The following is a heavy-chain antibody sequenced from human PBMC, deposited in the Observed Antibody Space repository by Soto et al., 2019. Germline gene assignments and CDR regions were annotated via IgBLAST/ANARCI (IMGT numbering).Heavy chain of an antibody. D-gene: IGHD3-22*01. V-gene: IGHV1-69*01. CDR2: IIPIFGTA. J-gene: IGHJ6*02. CDR3: ARVRIVNYYDSSGYLSPSNYYHYYGMDV. CDR1: GGTFSSYA. Sequence: QVQLVQSGAEVKKPGSSVKVSCKASGGTFSSYAISWVRQAPGQGLEWMGGIIPIFGTANYAQKFQGRVTITADESTSTAYMELSSLRSEDTAVYYCARVRIVNYYDSSGYLSPSNYYHYYGMDVWGQGTTVTASS.